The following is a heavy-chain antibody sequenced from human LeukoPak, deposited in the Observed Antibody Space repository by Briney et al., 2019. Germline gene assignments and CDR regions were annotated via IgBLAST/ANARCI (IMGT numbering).Heavy chain of an antibody. CDR1: GGSISSYY. D-gene: IGHD1-26*01. Sequence: SETLSLTCTVSGGSISSYYWSWIRQPAGKGLEWIGRIYSGGSTNYNPSLKSRVIMSVDSSNNQFSLKLSSVTAADTAVFYCARENTGSYREFDYWGQGTLVTVSS. CDR3: ARENTGSYREFDY. CDR2: IYSGGST. J-gene: IGHJ4*02. V-gene: IGHV4-4*07.